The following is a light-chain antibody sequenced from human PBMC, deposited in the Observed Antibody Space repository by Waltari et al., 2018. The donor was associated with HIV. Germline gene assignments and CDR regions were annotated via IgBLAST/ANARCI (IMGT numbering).Light chain of an antibody. CDR3: QKYNSVVS. V-gene: IGKV1-27*01. CDR1: QDIRHY. Sequence: DFQMTQSPSSLSAFVGERVTITCRASQDIRHYVAWYQQKSGRVPKLLLHSASTLQSGVPSRFSGSTSGTEFTLTINSLQPDDVATYYCQKYNSVVSFGGGTKVEI. CDR2: SAS. J-gene: IGKJ4*01.